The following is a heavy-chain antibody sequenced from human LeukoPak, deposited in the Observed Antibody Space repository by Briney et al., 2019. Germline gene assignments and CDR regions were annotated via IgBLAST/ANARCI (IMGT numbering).Heavy chain of an antibody. CDR2: ISSDGSDK. CDR1: GFTFSYYA. J-gene: IGHJ3*02. Sequence: TGGSLRLSCAASGFTFSYYAMHWVRQAPGKGLEGVAFISSDGSDKYYADSMKGRFTISRDNSKNTLYLQMTSLRGEDTAMYYCAREGTARDAFDIWGQGTMVTVSS. V-gene: IGHV3-30-3*01. D-gene: IGHD2-21*02. CDR3: AREGTARDAFDI.